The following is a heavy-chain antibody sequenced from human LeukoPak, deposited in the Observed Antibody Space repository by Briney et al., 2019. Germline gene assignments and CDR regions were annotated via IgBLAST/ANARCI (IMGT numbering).Heavy chain of an antibody. CDR1: GGSFSGYY. CDR3: AKAVTAVAVYNWFDP. D-gene: IGHD6-19*01. V-gene: IGHV3-23*01. Sequence: ETLSLTCAVYGGSFSGYYWSRVRQAPGKGLEWVSAISGSGGSTYYADSVKGRFTISRDNSKNTLYLQMNSLRAEDTAVYYCAKAVTAVAVYNWFDPWGQGTLVTVSS. CDR2: ISGSGGST. J-gene: IGHJ5*02.